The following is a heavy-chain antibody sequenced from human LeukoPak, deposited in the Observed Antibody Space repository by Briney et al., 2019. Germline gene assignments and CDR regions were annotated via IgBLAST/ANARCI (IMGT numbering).Heavy chain of an antibody. CDR2: IIPIFGTA. Sequence: SVKVSCKASGGTFSSYAISWVRQAPGQGLEWMGGIIPIFGTANYAQKFQGRVTITTDESTSTAYMELSSLRPEDTAVYYCAREGPDSSGYYYGGYWGQGTLVTVSS. CDR1: GGTFSSYA. V-gene: IGHV1-69*05. D-gene: IGHD3-22*01. CDR3: AREGPDSSGYYYGGY. J-gene: IGHJ4*02.